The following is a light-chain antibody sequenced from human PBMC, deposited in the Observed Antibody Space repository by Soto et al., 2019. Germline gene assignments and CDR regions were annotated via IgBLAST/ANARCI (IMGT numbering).Light chain of an antibody. J-gene: IGKJ2*01. CDR2: GSS. CDR3: QQYGSSPPYT. CDR1: QSVSNNY. Sequence: EVELTQSPGTLSLSPGDRATLSCRASQSVSNNYFAWYQQKPGQDHRLLIFGSSDRATGIPDRFSGSGSGTDFTLTIIRLEPEDFAVYYCQQYGSSPPYTFGQGTKLEIK. V-gene: IGKV3-20*01.